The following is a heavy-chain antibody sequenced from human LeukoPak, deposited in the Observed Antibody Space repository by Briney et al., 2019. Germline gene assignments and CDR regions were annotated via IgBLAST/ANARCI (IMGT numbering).Heavy chain of an antibody. CDR3: ARGYAGSPLRHYDF. Sequence: ASVKVSCKASGGTFSSNGISWVRQARGQELEWMGGIIPIFGTTKYAEKFQGRITITADKSTNTAYMLLSSLRSEDTAMYYCARGYAGSPLRHYDFWGQGTLVTVSS. V-gene: IGHV1-69*06. CDR1: GGTFSSNG. CDR2: IIPIFGTT. J-gene: IGHJ4*02. D-gene: IGHD2-8*01.